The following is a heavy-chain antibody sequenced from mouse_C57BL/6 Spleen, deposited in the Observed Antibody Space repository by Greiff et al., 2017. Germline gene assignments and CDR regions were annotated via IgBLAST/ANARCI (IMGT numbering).Heavy chain of an antibody. V-gene: IGHV3-6*01. J-gene: IGHJ4*01. CDR1: GYSITSGYY. Sequence: DVKLQESGPGLVKPSQSLSLTCSVTGYSITSGYYWNWIRQFPGNKLEWMGYISYDGSNNYNPSLKNRISITRDTSKNQFFLKLNSVTTEDTATYYCARSSVVATDYAMDYWGQGTSVTVSS. CDR2: ISYDGSN. D-gene: IGHD1-1*01. CDR3: ARSSVVATDYAMDY.